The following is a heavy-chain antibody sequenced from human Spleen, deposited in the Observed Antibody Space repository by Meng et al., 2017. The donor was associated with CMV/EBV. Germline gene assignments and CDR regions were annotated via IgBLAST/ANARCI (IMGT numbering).Heavy chain of an antibody. J-gene: IGHJ4*02. Sequence: VYGGSFSGYYWSWIRQPPGKGLEWIGEINHSGSTNYNPSLKSRVTISVDTSKNQFSLKLSSVTAADTAVYYCARGRSIAARPKVFGYWGQGTLVTVSS. CDR2: INHSGST. CDR3: ARGRSIAARPKVFGY. V-gene: IGHV4-34*01. CDR1: GGSFSGYY. D-gene: IGHD6-6*01.